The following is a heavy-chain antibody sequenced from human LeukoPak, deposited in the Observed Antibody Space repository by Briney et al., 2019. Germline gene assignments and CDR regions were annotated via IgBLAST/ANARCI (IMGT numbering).Heavy chain of an antibody. CDR1: GYSFANYW. J-gene: IGHJ4*02. D-gene: IGHD2-15*01. Sequence: GESLKISCKGSGYSFANYWIGWVRQKPGKGLEWMGIIYPDDSDTRYSPSFQGQVTMSVDKYTRTAYLQWSSLKASDTAMYYCANYLSRGGGYCNGDNCYLFSFDNWGQGTPVTVSS. V-gene: IGHV5-51*01. CDR3: ANYLSRGGGYCNGDNCYLFSFDN. CDR2: IYPDDSDT.